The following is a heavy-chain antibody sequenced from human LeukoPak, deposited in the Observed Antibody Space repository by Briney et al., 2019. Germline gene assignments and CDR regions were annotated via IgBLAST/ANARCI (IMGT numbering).Heavy chain of an antibody. CDR1: GFTFSSYW. J-gene: IGHJ4*02. CDR3: ARDPWVDFWSGYYAY. V-gene: IGHV3-7*01. D-gene: IGHD3-3*01. Sequence: AGGSLRLSCAASGFTFSSYWMSWVRQAPGKGLEWVANIKQDGSEKYYVDSVKGRFTISRDNAKNSLYLQMNSLRAEDTAVYYCARDPWVDFWSGYYAYWGQGTLVTVSS. CDR2: IKQDGSEK.